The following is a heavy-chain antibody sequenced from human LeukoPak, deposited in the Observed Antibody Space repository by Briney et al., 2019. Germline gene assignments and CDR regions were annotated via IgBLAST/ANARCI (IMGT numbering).Heavy chain of an antibody. J-gene: IGHJ4*02. CDR2: IYSGGTT. D-gene: IGHD4-17*01. CDR1: GFTLSTYY. V-gene: IGHV3-53*01. CDR3: AKTYADYEGN. Sequence: GGSLRLSCAASGFTLSTYYMNWVRQAPGKGLEWVSIIYSGGTTYYADSVKGRFSISRDNSKNTLYLQMHSLRAEDTAVYYCAKTYADYEGNWGQGTLVTVSS.